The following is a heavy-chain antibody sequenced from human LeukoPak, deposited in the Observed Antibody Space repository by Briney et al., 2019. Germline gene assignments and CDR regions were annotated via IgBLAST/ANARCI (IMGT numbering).Heavy chain of an antibody. CDR1: GGTFSSYA. CDR2: IIPIFGTA. V-gene: IGHV1-69*13. D-gene: IGHD3-22*01. J-gene: IGHJ3*02. CDR3: ARDMGGSYDSSGYDDAFDI. Sequence: ASVKVSCKASGGTFSSYAISWVRQAPGQGLEWMGGIIPIFGTANYAQKFQGRVTITADESTSTAYMELSSLRSEDTAVYYCARDMGGSYDSSGYDDAFDIWGQGTMVTVSS.